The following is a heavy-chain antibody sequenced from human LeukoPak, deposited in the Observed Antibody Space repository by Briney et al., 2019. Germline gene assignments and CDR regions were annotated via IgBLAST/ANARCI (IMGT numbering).Heavy chain of an antibody. CDR3: AREESSSSFDY. CDR1: GGSISGYY. V-gene: IGHV4-59*01. D-gene: IGHD6-13*01. CDR2: IYYNGVS. Sequence: SETLSLTCTVSGGSISGYYWSWIRQPPGKGLEWIAYIYYNGVSNYNPSLKSRVIISVDSSKNQFSLKLTSVTAADTAVYYCAREESSSSFDYWGQGTLVTVSS. J-gene: IGHJ4*02.